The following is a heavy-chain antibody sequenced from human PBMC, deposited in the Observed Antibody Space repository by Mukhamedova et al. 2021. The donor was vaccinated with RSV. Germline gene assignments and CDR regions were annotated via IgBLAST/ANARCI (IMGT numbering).Heavy chain of an antibody. CDR2: VAANGADS. Sequence: HWVRQAPGKELEWVAIVAANGADSYYSDSVKGRFTISRDNSKNTLYLQMNSLRPDDTAVYYSAWQLYISGWYGALDSWGQGTLV. J-gene: IGHJ4*02. D-gene: IGHD6-19*01. CDR3: AWQLYISGWYGALDS. V-gene: IGHV3-30-3*01.